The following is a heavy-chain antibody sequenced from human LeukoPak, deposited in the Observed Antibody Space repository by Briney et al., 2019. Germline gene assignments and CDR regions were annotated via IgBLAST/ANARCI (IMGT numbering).Heavy chain of an antibody. CDR1: GGSISSSSYY. CDR2: IYYSGST. CDR3: TRDLCGGDCYLAPYYHYMDV. J-gene: IGHJ6*03. V-gene: IGHV4-39*07. D-gene: IGHD2-21*02. Sequence: PSETLSLTCTVSGGSISSSSYYWGWIRQPPGKGLEWIGSIYYSGSTYYNPSPKSRVTISVDTSKNQFSLKLSSVTAADTAVYYCTRDLCGGDCYLAPYYHYMDVWGKGTTVTVSS.